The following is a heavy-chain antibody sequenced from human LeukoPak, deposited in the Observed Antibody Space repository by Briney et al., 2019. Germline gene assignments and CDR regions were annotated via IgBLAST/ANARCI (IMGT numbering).Heavy chain of an antibody. D-gene: IGHD4-17*01. CDR3: AKGMADYGDSGRYYYYGMDV. CDR2: ISGSGCNT. CDR1: GFTFSSYA. J-gene: IGHJ6*04. V-gene: IGHV3-23*01. Sequence: PGGSLRLSCAASGFTFSSYAMSWVRQAAGRGREWVSAISGSGCNTYYADSVKDRFTSSKDNSKNTLYLQINSLRAEDTAVYYCAKGMADYGDSGRYYYYGMDVWGKGTTVTVSS.